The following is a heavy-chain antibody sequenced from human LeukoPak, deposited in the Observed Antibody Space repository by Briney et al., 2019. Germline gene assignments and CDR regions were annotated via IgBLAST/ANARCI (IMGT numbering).Heavy chain of an antibody. CDR2: IYGGGNI. V-gene: IGHV3-53*01. Sequence: GGSLRLSCAASGFTVSSNYMNWVRQAPGKGLEWVSVIYGGGNIYYADSVKGRFTISRANSKNTLYLQMNSLRAEDTAVYYCARGAGYNDPYYFDYWGQGTLVTVSS. D-gene: IGHD5-24*01. J-gene: IGHJ4*02. CDR3: ARGAGYNDPYYFDY. CDR1: GFTVSSNY.